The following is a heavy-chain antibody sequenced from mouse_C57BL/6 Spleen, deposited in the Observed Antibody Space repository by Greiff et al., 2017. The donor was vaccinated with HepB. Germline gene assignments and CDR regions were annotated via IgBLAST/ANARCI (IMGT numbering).Heavy chain of an antibody. CDR3: ARRGGLYDYGYAMDY. J-gene: IGHJ4*01. D-gene: IGHD2-4*01. CDR2: IYPGDGDT. CDR1: GYAFSSSW. Sequence: VHLVESGPELVKPGASVKISCKASGYAFSSSWMNWVKQRPGKGLEWIGRIYPGDGDTNYNGKFKGKATLTAEKSSSTAYMQLSSLTSEDSAVYFCARRGGLYDYGYAMDYWGQGTSVTVSS. V-gene: IGHV1-82*01.